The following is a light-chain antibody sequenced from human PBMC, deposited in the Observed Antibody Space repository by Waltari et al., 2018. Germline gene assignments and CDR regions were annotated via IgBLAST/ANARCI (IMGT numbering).Light chain of an antibody. CDR1: ISNDGNKY. CDR3: GTWDSSLSPLWV. Sequence: QSMLTQPPSVSAAPGQKVLNPCLGSISNDGNKYISWYQQLPGTAPKLLIYENDKRPSGIPDRFSGSKSGTSATLGITGLQTGDEADYYCGTWDSSLSPLWVFGGGTKLTVL. J-gene: IGLJ3*02. CDR2: END. V-gene: IGLV1-51*01.